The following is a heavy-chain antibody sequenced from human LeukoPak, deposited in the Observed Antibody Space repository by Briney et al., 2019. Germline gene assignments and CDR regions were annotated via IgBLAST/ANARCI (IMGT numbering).Heavy chain of an antibody. CDR1: GYTFTGYY. Sequence: GASVKVSCKASGYTFTGYYMHWVRQAPGQVLEWMGRINPNSGGTNCAQKFQGRVTMTTDTSISTAYMELSRLRSDDTAVYYCAGSSSWYVIDYWGQGTLVTVSS. CDR2: INPNSGGT. CDR3: AGSSSWYVIDY. D-gene: IGHD6-13*01. V-gene: IGHV1-2*06. J-gene: IGHJ4*02.